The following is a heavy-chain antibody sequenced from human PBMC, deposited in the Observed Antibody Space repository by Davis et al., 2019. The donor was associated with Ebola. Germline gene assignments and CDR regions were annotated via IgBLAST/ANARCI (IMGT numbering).Heavy chain of an antibody. CDR3: AREAGVAYYYGSGSYYPDY. CDR2: INHSGTT. D-gene: IGHD3-10*01. J-gene: IGHJ4*02. CDR1: GGSFSGYH. V-gene: IGHV4-34*01. Sequence: SETLSLTCAVYGGSFSGYHWSWIRQPPGKGLEWIGEINHSGTTNYKSSLKSRVTISVDTSKNQFSLKLSSVTAADTAVYYCAREAGVAYYYGSGSYYPDYWGQGTLVTVSS.